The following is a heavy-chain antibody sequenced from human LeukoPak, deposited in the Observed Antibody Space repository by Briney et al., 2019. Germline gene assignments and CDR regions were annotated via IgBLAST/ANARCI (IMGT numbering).Heavy chain of an antibody. D-gene: IGHD4-17*01. CDR2: ISDSGGRT. CDR1: GFTFSNYA. CDR3: AKSDYGDYGIWNY. V-gene: IGHV3-23*01. Sequence: PGGSLRLSCAASGFTFSNYAMSWVRQAPGKGLEWVSAISDSGGRTYYADSVKGRFTISRDNSKNTLYLQMNSLRVEDTALYYCAKSDYGDYGIWNYWGQGTLVTVSS. J-gene: IGHJ4*02.